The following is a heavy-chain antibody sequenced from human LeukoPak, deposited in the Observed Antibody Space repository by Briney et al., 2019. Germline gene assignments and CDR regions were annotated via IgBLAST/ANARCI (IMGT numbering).Heavy chain of an antibody. CDR3: VRGHDPFDY. D-gene: IGHD1-1*01. V-gene: IGHV3-72*01. CDR1: GFTFSDHY. J-gene: IGHJ4*02. Sequence: PGGSLRLSCVVSGFTFSDHYMDWVRQAAGKGLEWVGRSRNKDHMYSTEYAASVEGRFTISRDLSKNSLYLQMNSLKVEDTAIYYCVRGHDPFDYWGQGTLVTVSS. CDR2: SRNKDHMYST.